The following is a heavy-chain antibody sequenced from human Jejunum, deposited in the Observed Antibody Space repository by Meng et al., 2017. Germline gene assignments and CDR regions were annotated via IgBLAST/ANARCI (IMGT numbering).Heavy chain of an antibody. J-gene: IGHJ4*02. V-gene: IGHV3-74*01. Sequence: VHRQESGPGLVKPSGTLSLTCAGAGDFTSSSDRWTWVRQAPGKGLVWVSRIKSDDGSTRYADSVRGRFTISRDNAKNTLYLQMNDLRADDTALYYCLAYTSGWNWGQGTLVTVSS. CDR2: IKSDDGST. D-gene: IGHD6-19*01. CDR1: GDFTSSSDR. CDR3: LAYTSGWN.